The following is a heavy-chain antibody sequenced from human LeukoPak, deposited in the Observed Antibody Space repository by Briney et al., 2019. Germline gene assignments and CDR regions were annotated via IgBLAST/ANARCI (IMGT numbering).Heavy chain of an antibody. Sequence: GGSLRLSCAASGFTFSSYAMNWVRQAPGKGLGWVAVIWYDGSNKYYADSVKGRFTISRDNSKNTLYLQMNSLRAEDTAVYYCARYSTGAFDYWGQGTLVTVSS. CDR1: GFTFSSYA. CDR2: IWYDGSNK. CDR3: ARYSTGAFDY. D-gene: IGHD4-4*01. V-gene: IGHV3-33*08. J-gene: IGHJ4*02.